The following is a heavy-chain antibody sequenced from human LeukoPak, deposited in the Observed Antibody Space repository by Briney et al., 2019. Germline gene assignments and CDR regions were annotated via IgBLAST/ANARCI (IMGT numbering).Heavy chain of an antibody. CDR1: GFTFSASA. J-gene: IGHJ4*02. CDR2: IRSKAGTYTT. Sequence: PGGSLRLSCAASGFTFSASAVHWVRRASGKGLEWVGRIRSKAGTYTTSYAASVKGRFTISRDDSKNTAFLQLNSLKTEDTAVYYCTREYSSGWPFDFWGQGTLVTVSS. V-gene: IGHV3-73*01. D-gene: IGHD6-19*01. CDR3: TREYSSGWPFDF.